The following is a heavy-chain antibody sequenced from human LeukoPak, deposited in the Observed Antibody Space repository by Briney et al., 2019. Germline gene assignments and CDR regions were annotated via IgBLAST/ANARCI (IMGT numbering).Heavy chain of an antibody. CDR1: GYTFTSYY. CDR3: ARDPPTNYDFWSGYLY. Sequence: GASVKVSCKASGYTFTSYYMHWVRQAPGQGLEWMGIINPSGGSTSYAQKFQGRVTMTRDTSTSTVYMELSSLRSGDTAVYYCARDPPTNYDFWSGYLYWGQGTLVTVSS. J-gene: IGHJ4*02. CDR2: INPSGGST. D-gene: IGHD3-3*01. V-gene: IGHV1-46*01.